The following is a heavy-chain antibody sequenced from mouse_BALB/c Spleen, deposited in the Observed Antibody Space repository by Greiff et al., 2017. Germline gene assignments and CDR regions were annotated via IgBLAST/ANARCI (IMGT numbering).Heavy chain of an antibody. CDR3: ARKGYRYDGSWFAY. CDR2: IWSGGST. D-gene: IGHD2-14*01. J-gene: IGHJ3*01. Sequence: VKLVESGPGLVQPSQSLSITCTVSGFSLTSYGVHWVRQSPGKGLEWLGVIWSGGSTDYNAAFISRLSISKDNSKSQVFFKMNSLQANDTAIYYCARKGYRYDGSWFAYWGQGTLVTVSA. V-gene: IGHV2-2*02. CDR1: GFSLTSYG.